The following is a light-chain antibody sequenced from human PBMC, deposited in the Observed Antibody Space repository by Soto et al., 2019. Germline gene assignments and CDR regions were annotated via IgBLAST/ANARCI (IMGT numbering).Light chain of an antibody. CDR2: RVS. J-gene: IGKJ1*01. Sequence: DVVMTQSPLSLPVTLGQPASISCRSSQSLRHSDGNTYLNWFQQRPGQSPRRLIYRVSNRDSGVPDRFSGSGSGTDFTLKISRVEAEDVGVYYCMQGTHWPPWTFGQGTKVEIK. CDR3: MQGTHWPPWT. V-gene: IGKV2-30*02. CDR1: QSLRHSDGNTY.